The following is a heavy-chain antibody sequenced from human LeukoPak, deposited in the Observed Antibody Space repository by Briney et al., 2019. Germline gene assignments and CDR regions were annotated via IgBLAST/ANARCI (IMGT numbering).Heavy chain of an antibody. D-gene: IGHD3-22*01. CDR1: GYTFTSYG. J-gene: IGHJ4*02. CDR3: ARDPYYYDSSGSHRGFLDY. Sequence: ASVKVSCKASGYTFTSYGISWVRQAPGQGLEWMEWISAYNGNTNYAQKLQGRVTMTTDTSTSTAYMELRSLRSDDTAVYYCARDPYYYDSSGSHRGFLDYWGQGTLVTVSS. CDR2: ISAYNGNT. V-gene: IGHV1-18*01.